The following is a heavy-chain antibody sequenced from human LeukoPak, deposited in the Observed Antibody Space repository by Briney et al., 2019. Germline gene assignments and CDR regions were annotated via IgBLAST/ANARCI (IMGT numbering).Heavy chain of an antibody. Sequence: GASVKVSCKASGYTFTSYYMHWVRQAPGQGLEWMGIINPSGGSTSYAQKFQGRVTMTRDTSTSTVYMELSSLRSEDTAVYYCARGDPTYYYDSSGYSDISDAFDIWGQGTMVTVSS. D-gene: IGHD3-22*01. V-gene: IGHV1-46*01. CDR1: GYTFTSYY. CDR3: ARGDPTYYYDSSGYSDISDAFDI. CDR2: INPSGGST. J-gene: IGHJ3*02.